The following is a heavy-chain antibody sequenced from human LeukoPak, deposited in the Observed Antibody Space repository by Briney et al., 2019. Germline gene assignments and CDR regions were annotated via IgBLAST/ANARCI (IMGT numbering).Heavy chain of an antibody. CDR1: GGSLNDYY. CDR3: ARDPGCGGDCYSRYYYYGMDV. J-gene: IGHJ6*02. Sequence: SETLSLTCAVYGGSLNDYYWSWIRQPPGKGLEWIGYIYYSGSTNYNPSLKSRVTISVDTSKNQFSLKLSSVTAADTAVYYCARDPGCGGDCYSRYYYYGMDVWGQGITVTVSS. D-gene: IGHD2-21*02. V-gene: IGHV4-59*01. CDR2: IYYSGST.